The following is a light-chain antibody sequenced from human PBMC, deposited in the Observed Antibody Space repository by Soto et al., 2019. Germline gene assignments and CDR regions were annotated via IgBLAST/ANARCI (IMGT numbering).Light chain of an antibody. CDR2: YEI. J-gene: IGLJ2*01. V-gene: IGLV3-21*01. CDR3: HVWDSDTNHVG. Sequence: SYELTQPPSVSVAPGMTARITWGGNDIGSKSVHWYQKKPGQAPVLVIYYEIDRPSGIPERFSGSNSGNTATLTITRVDAGDEADYYCHVWDSDTNHVGFGGGTQLTVL. CDR1: DIGSKS.